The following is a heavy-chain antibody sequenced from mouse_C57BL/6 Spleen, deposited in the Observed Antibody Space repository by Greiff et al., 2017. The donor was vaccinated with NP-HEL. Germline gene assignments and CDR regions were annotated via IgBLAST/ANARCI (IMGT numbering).Heavy chain of an antibody. CDR1: GFTFSDYY. CDR3: AREHGSSYAHFDV. D-gene: IGHD1-1*01. Sequence: EVQLVESEGGLVQPGSSMKLSCTASGFTFSDYYMAWVRQVPEKGLEWVANINYDGSSTYYLDSLKSRFIISRDNAKNILYLQMSSLKSEDTATYYCAREHGSSYAHFDVWGTGTTVTVSS. J-gene: IGHJ1*03. V-gene: IGHV5-16*01. CDR2: INYDGSST.